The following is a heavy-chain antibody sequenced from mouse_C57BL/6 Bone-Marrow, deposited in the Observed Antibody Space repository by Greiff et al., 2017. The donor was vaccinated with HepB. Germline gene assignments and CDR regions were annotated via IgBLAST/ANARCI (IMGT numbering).Heavy chain of an antibody. CDR2: IYPRDGST. CDR1: GYTFTSYD. CDR3: AKLGREDYYAMDY. D-gene: IGHD4-1*01. J-gene: IGHJ4*01. Sequence: QVQLQQSGPELVKPGASVKLSCKASGYTFTSYDINWVKQRPGQGLGWIGWIYPRDGSTKYNEKFKGKATLTVDKSSSTAYMELHSLTSEDSAVYFCAKLGREDYYAMDYWGQGTSVTVSS. V-gene: IGHV1-85*01.